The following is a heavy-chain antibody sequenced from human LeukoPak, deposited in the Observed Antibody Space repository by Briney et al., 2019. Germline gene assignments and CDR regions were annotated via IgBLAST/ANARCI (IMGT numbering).Heavy chain of an antibody. CDR2: IYPGDSDT. CDR1: GYNFTSYW. J-gene: IGHJ4*02. D-gene: IGHD5-18*01. CDR3: ARRGEAMDPFDY. V-gene: IGHV5-51*01. Sequence: PGESLNISCKDSGYNFTSYWIGWVRQMPGKGLEWMGIIYPGDSDTRYSPSFQGQVTISADKSINTAYLQWSSLKASDTAIYYCARRGEAMDPFDYWGQGTLVTVSS.